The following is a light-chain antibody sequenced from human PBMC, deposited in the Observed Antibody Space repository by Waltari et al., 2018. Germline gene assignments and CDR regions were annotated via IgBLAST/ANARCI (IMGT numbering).Light chain of an antibody. Sequence: SVVTQPQSVSGAPGQRVVITCSGTWPNIGNNAVDWYQQVPGMAPRLLIFENNQRPSGVPGRFSGSKSGASASLALAGLQSEDEAEYYCAAWDDNLNAVVFGGGTKLIVL. V-gene: IGLV1-44*01. J-gene: IGLJ2*01. CDR2: ENN. CDR1: WPNIGNNA. CDR3: AAWDDNLNAVV.